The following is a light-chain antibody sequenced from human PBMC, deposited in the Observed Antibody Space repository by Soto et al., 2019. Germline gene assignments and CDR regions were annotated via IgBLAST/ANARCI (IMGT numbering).Light chain of an antibody. CDR2: GNN. V-gene: IGLV1-40*01. Sequence: QSVLTQPPSVSGAPGQRVTISCTGSSFNIGAGYDVHWYQQLPGTTPKVVIYGNNNRPSGVPDRFSGSKSGTSASLAITGLQAEDEADYFCQSYCNRLDIVFSGGTKMTVL. J-gene: IGLJ3*02. CDR3: QSYCNRLDIV. CDR1: SFNIGAGYD.